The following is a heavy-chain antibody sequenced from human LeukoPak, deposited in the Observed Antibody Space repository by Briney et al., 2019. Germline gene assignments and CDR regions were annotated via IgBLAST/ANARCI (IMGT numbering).Heavy chain of an antibody. CDR3: AKWLWGLYYFDY. CDR1: GFTLRSYV. V-gene: IGHV3-23*01. CDR2: ISGSGDST. D-gene: IGHD5-18*01. J-gene: IGHJ4*02. Sequence: GGSLRLSCVASGFTLRSYVMNWVRQTPGKGLEWVSSISGSGDSTFYADSVKGRFSISRDNSKNTLYLQMNSLRAEDTAVYYCAKWLWGLYYFDYWGQGTLVTVSS.